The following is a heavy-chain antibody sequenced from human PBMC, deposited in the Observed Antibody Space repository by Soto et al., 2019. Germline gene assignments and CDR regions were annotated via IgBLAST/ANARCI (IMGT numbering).Heavy chain of an antibody. D-gene: IGHD1-1*01. CDR3: ARGRYGDY. CDR2: ISAHNGNT. Sequence: QVHLVQSGAEVKKPGASVKVSCKGSGYAFTTYGITWVRQAPGQGLEWMGWISAHNGNTNYAQKLQARGTVTRDTSTSTAYMELRSLRSDDTAVYYGARGRYGDYWGQGALVTVSS. V-gene: IGHV1-18*01. J-gene: IGHJ4*02. CDR1: GYAFTTYG.